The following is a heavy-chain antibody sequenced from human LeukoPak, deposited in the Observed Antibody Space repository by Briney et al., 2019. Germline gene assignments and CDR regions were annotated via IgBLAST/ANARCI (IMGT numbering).Heavy chain of an antibody. CDR1: GYSISSGYY. D-gene: IGHD6-13*01. CDR2: IYHSGST. J-gene: IGHJ4*02. V-gene: IGHV4-38-2*01. Sequence: SETLCPTCAASGYSISSGYYCWWIRQPPRQVLEWIGSIYHSGSTYYNPSLKSRVTISVDTSKNQFSLKLSSVTAGDTAVYYCARQRGIAAAGSGFDYWGQGTLVTVSS. CDR3: ARQRGIAAAGSGFDY.